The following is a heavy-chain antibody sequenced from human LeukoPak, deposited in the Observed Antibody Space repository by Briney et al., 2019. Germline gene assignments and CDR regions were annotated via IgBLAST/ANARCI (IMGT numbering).Heavy chain of an antibody. CDR1: GFTFDDYA. D-gene: IGHD6-13*01. CDR2: ISWNSGSI. V-gene: IGHV3-9*01. CDR3: AKDAAAAGTNPTGNY. J-gene: IGHJ4*02. Sequence: GRSLRLSCAASGFTFDDYAMHWVQQAPGKGLEWVSGISWNSGSIGYADSVKGRFTISRDNAKNSLYLQMNSLRAEDTALYYCAKDAAAAGTNPTGNYWGQGTLVTVSS.